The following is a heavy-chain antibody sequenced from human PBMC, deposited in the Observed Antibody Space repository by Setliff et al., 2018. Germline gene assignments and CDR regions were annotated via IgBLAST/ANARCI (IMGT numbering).Heavy chain of an antibody. CDR3: ARINFYVSSGYYYAPDY. CDR2: INNYSFKT. V-gene: IGHV1-18*01. Sequence: ASVKVSCKTSGYTFTNYGITWVRQAPGQGLEWMGWINNYSFKTNYPQKFLGRVTVTTDTSTGTAYMELGSLTSDDTAIYYWARINFYVSSGYYYAPDYWGPGTLVTVS. D-gene: IGHD3-22*01. CDR1: GYTFTNYG. J-gene: IGHJ4*02.